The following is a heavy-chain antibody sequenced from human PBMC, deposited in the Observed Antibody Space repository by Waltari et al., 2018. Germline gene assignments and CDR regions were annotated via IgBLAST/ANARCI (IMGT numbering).Heavy chain of an antibody. V-gene: IGHV4-38-2*02. CDR3: ARVGSGNSLFDY. CDR2: IYHSGST. CDR1: GYSIRSGYY. J-gene: IGHJ4*02. D-gene: IGHD1-26*01. Sequence: QVQLQESGPGLVKPSETLSLTCTVSGYSIRSGYYWGWIRQPPGKGLEWIGSIYHSGSTYYNPSLKSRVTISVDTSKNQFSLKLSSVTAADTAVYYCARVGSGNSLFDYWGQGTLVTVSS.